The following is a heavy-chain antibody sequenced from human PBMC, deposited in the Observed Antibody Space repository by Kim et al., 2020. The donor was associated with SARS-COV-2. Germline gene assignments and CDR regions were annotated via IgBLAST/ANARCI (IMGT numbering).Heavy chain of an antibody. Sequence: SETLSLTCTVSGGSISSSSYYWGWIRQPPGKGLEWIGSIYYSGSTYYNPSLKSRVTISVDTSKNQFSLKLSSVTAADTAVYYCARLQIRITMVRGVPYYFDYSGQGTLVTVSS. CDR3: ARLQIRITMVRGVPYYFDY. J-gene: IGHJ4*02. D-gene: IGHD3-10*01. V-gene: IGHV4-39*01. CDR2: IYYSGST. CDR1: GGSISSSSYY.